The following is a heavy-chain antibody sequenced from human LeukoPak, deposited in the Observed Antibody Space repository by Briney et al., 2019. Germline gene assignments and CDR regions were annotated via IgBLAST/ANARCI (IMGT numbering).Heavy chain of an antibody. CDR3: ARYCYGDTCDGALDL. V-gene: IGHV3-74*01. D-gene: IGHD2-15*01. J-gene: IGHJ3*01. CDR1: GFTFNNYW. CDR2: IDSDASRT. Sequence: GGSLRLSCAASGFTFNNYWIHWVRQVPGKDLVWVSRIDSDASRTNYADSVKGRFTISRDNVKNMVYLQMSSLTVEDTAVYYCARYCYGDTCDGALDLWGQGTLVTVSS.